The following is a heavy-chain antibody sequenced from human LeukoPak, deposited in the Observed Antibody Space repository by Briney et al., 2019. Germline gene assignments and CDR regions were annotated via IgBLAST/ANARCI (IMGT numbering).Heavy chain of an antibody. CDR1: GYTLTELS. V-gene: IGHV1-24*01. Sequence: GASVKVSCKVSGYTLTELSMHWVRQAPGKGLEWMGGFDPEDGETIYAQKFQGRVTMTEDTSTDTAYMELSSLRSEDTAVYYCARVLPSSGKPHFDYWGQGTLVTVSS. D-gene: IGHD3-22*01. CDR3: ARVLPSSGKPHFDY. J-gene: IGHJ4*02. CDR2: FDPEDGET.